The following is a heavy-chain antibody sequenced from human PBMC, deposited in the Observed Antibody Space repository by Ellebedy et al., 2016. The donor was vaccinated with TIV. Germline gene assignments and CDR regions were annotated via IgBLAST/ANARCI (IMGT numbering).Heavy chain of an antibody. J-gene: IGHJ4*02. CDR2: ISGYNGHT. Sequence: AASVKVSCKTSGYTFSNYGISWVRQAPGQGLEWMGWISGYNGHTNYAQRFQDRVTLTADTSTSTVYMEMRSLRSDDTAMFYCARTAVATIDYWGQGTLVTVSS. V-gene: IGHV1-18*04. CDR3: ARTAVATIDY. CDR1: GYTFSNYG. D-gene: IGHD5-12*01.